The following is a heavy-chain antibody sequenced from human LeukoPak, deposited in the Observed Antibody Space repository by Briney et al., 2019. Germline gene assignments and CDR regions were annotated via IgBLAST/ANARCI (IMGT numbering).Heavy chain of an antibody. Sequence: GGSLRLSCVASGFNFSDYYMNWIRQSPGKGLEWISYMSSRSGIIYYADSVKGRFTISRDNARNSLYLQMNSLRVDDTAVYYCAPRPQSSSSSWGQGTLVTVSS. CDR3: APRPQSSSSS. CDR1: GFNFSDYY. D-gene: IGHD6-6*01. CDR2: MSSRSGII. J-gene: IGHJ4*02. V-gene: IGHV3-11*01.